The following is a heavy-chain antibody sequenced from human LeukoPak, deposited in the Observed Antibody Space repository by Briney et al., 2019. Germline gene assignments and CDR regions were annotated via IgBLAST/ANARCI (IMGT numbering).Heavy chain of an antibody. CDR2: ISSDGSRP. CDR3: VSFYETY. V-gene: IGHV3-74*01. J-gene: IGHJ4*02. Sequence: GGSLRLSCAASGFTSSSHRMHWVRQAPGKGLVWVSGISSDGSRPRYADSVNGRFTISRDNAKNTLYLQMNSLRAEDTAVYYCVSFYETYWGRGTLVTVSS. D-gene: IGHD2/OR15-2a*01. CDR1: GFTSSSHR.